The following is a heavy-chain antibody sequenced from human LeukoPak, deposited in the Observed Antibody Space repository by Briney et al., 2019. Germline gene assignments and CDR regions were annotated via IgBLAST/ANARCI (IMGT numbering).Heavy chain of an antibody. CDR3: ARKGGGDVNAFDI. D-gene: IGHD2-21*02. CDR1: GFSFSSYT. Sequence: PGGSLRLSCAASGFSFSSYTMNWVRQAPGKGLEWVSSIISSISYIYYADSVKGRFTISRDNAKNSLYLQMNSLSAEDTAVYYCARKGGGDVNAFDIWGQGTMVTVSS. V-gene: IGHV3-21*01. J-gene: IGHJ3*02. CDR2: IISSISYI.